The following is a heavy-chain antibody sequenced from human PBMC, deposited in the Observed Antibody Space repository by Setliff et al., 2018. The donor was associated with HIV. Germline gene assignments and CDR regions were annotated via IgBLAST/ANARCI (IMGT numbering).Heavy chain of an antibody. Sequence: SETLSLTCNVSGFSFRNSFYNWGWIRQPPGKGLEWIGTIYYSGTTYYNPSLKSRVTMSIDTSQNQFSLKLTSVTATDTAVYYCARQAWHSGRNGYFVDYWGQGTLVTVSS. CDR3: ARQAWHSGRNGYFVDY. CDR1: GFSFRNSFYN. V-gene: IGHV4-39*01. D-gene: IGHD2-15*01. J-gene: IGHJ4*02. CDR2: IYYSGTT.